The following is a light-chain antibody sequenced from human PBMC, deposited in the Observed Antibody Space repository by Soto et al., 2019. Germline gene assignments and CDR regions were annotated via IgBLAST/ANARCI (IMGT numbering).Light chain of an antibody. CDR1: SSDVGNYKY. J-gene: IGLJ1*01. CDR2: EFS. Sequence: QSALTQPASVSGSPGQSITIYCTGTSSDVGNYKYVSWYQQHPGKAPKLMIYEFSNRPSGVSNRFSGSKSCNTASLTISGLQAEDETDYYCFSYTSRGTYVFGTGTKVTVL. V-gene: IGLV2-14*01. CDR3: FSYTSRGTYV.